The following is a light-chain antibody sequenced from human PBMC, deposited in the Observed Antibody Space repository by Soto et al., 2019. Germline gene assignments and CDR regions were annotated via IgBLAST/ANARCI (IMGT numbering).Light chain of an antibody. Sequence: DNVLTHSHRTLSFPPFDRSPMXQTPRQSVSSSYLAWYQQKPGQAPRLLIYGASSRATGIPDRFSGSGSGTDFTLTISRLEPEDFAVYYCQQYGSSPKTFGQGTKVDIK. CDR3: QQYGSSPKT. CDR2: GAS. J-gene: IGKJ1*01. CDR1: QSVSSSY. V-gene: IGKV3-20*01.